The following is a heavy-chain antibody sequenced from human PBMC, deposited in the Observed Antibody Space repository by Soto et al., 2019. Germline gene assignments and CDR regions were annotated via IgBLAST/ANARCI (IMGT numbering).Heavy chain of an antibody. Sequence: EVQLLESGGGLVQPGGSLRLSCAASGFTFSSYAMSWVRQAPGKGLEWVSAISGSGGSTYYADSVKGRFTISRDNSKNTLYLQMNSLSTEDTAVYYCAKVYYGSPGTKVTVNGMDVWGQGTTVTVSS. CDR2: ISGSGGST. CDR3: AKVYYGSPGTKVTVNGMDV. CDR1: GFTFSSYA. J-gene: IGHJ6*02. V-gene: IGHV3-23*01. D-gene: IGHD4-17*01.